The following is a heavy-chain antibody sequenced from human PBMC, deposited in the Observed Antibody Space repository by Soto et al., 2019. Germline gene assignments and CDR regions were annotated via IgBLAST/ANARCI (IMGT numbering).Heavy chain of an antibody. CDR1: GFTFTSSS. D-gene: IGHD3-9*01. V-gene: IGHV1-58*02. Sequence: SVKVSCKASGFTFTSSSMQWVRQARGQRLEWIGWIVVGSGNTNYAQKFQERVTITRDMSTSTAYMGLSSLRSEDTAVYYCAAIPSFLTGDPHYYYYGMDVWG. CDR3: AAIPSFLTGDPHYYYYGMDV. J-gene: IGHJ6*02. CDR2: IVVGSGNT.